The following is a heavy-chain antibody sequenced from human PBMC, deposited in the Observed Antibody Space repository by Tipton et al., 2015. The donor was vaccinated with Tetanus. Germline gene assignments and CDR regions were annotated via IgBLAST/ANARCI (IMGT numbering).Heavy chain of an antibody. CDR3: ARQDKRFVGSYDAMDI. D-gene: IGHD3-3*01. CDR1: GYMFSSHW. Sequence: VQLVQSGAEVKQPGESLKISCKGSGYMFSSHWIGWVRQVPGKGLEWLGTIYPGDSYSTYSPSFEGQVTISVDRSIDTAYLQWSSLRAEDTAVYYCARQDKRFVGSYDAMDIWGQGTTVTVSS. CDR2: IYPGDSYS. J-gene: IGHJ6*02. V-gene: IGHV5-51*01.